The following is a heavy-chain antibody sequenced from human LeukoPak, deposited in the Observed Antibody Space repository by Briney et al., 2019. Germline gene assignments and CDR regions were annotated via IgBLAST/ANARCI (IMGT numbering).Heavy chain of an antibody. CDR2: ISWNSGSI. J-gene: IGHJ4*02. CDR1: GFTFDDYA. V-gene: IGHV3-9*01. Sequence: GGSLRLSCAAPGFTFDDYAMHWVRQAPGKGLEWVAGISWNSGSIGYADSVKGRFTISRDNAKNSLSLQMNSLRAEDTALYYCAKDKAPLAAPLDYWGQGTLVTVSS. CDR3: AKDKAPLAAPLDY. D-gene: IGHD2-15*01.